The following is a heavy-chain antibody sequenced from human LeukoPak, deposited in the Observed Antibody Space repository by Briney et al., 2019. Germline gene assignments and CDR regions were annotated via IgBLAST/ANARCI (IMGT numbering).Heavy chain of an antibody. V-gene: IGHV3-23*01. J-gene: IGHJ3*02. CDR2: IGYSGAST. CDR3: AKDRGSGWLHDAFDI. CDR1: GFTFSSDA. Sequence: PGGSLRLSCAASGFTFSSDAMNWVRQAPGKGLEWVSAIGYSGASTYYADSVRGRFTISRDNSKNTLYLQMNSLRAEDTAIYYCAKDRGSGWLHDAFDIWGQGTMVTVSS. D-gene: IGHD6-19*01.